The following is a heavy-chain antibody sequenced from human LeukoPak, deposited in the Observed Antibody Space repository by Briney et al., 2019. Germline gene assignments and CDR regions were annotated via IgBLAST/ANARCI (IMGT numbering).Heavy chain of an antibody. V-gene: IGHV3-30*03. D-gene: IGHD2-2*01. CDR1: GFTFSSYS. Sequence: GGSLRLSCAASGFTFSSYSIHWVRQAPGKGLEWVAVISYDGSNKYYADSVKGRFTISRDNSKNTLYLQMNSLKTEDTAVYYCTRSAFDYWGQGTLVTVSS. J-gene: IGHJ4*02. CDR3: TRSAFDY. CDR2: ISYDGSNK.